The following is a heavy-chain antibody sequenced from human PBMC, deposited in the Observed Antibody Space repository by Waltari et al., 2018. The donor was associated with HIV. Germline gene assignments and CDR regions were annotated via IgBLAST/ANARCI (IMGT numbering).Heavy chain of an antibody. Sequence: QVQLVQSGAEVKKSRSSLKVSCKASGGAFVSHNINWVRQAPGQGLEWMGRAIPMFGTANYAQKFQGRGTITADKSTSTAYMELNGLRFDDTAVYYCASARETMGVDFDSWGQGTLVTVS. V-gene: IGHV1-69*08. D-gene: IGHD3-10*01. J-gene: IGHJ5*01. CDR3: ASARETMGVDFDS. CDR2: AIPMFGTA. CDR1: GGAFVSHN.